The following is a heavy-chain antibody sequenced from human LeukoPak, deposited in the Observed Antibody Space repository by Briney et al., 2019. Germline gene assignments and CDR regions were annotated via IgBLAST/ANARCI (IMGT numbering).Heavy chain of an antibody. J-gene: IGHJ4*02. CDR2: VYYSGTT. Sequence: SETLSLTCTVSSGSITNYYWSWIRQPPGKGLEWIGYVYYSGTTNYNPSLKSRVIISVDTSKNQFSLKLSPVIAADTAVYYCARVGVDYSGNIIKYYFDYWGQGTLVTVSS. V-gene: IGHV4-59*01. CDR3: ARVGVDYSGNIIKYYFDY. CDR1: SGSITNYY. D-gene: IGHD4-23*01.